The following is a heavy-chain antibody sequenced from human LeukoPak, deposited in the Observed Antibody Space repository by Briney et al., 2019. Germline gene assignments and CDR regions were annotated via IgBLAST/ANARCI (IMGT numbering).Heavy chain of an antibody. CDR3: ARTAVDSGSYFVS. V-gene: IGHV4-39*07. Sequence: PSETLSLTCTVSGGSISSSSYYWGWIRQPPGKGLEWIGSIYYSGSTYYNPSLKSRVTISVDTSKNQFSLKLSSVTAVDTAVYYCARTAVDSGSYFVSWGQGTLVTVSS. J-gene: IGHJ4*02. CDR2: IYYSGST. CDR1: GGSISSSSYY. D-gene: IGHD5-18*01.